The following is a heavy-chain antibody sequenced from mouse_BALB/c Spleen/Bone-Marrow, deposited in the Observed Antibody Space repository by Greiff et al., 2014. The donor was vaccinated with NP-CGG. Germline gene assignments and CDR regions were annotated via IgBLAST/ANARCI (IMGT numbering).Heavy chain of an antibody. V-gene: IGHV5-12-1*01. J-gene: IGHJ3*02. CDR1: GFAFSSYD. D-gene: IGHD1-1*01. CDR3: ARQILRGFGY. CDR2: ISSGGAST. Sequence: EVQVVESGGGLVKPGGSLKLSCAASGFAFSSYDMSWVRQTPEKRLEWVAYISSGGASTYYADTVKGLFTISRDNAKNTLYLQMSGLKSEDTAMYYCARQILRGFGYWGQGTPVTVSA.